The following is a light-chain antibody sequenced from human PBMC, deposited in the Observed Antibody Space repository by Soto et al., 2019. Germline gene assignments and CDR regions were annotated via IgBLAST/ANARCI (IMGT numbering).Light chain of an antibody. V-gene: IGKV1-27*01. CDR2: GAS. Sequence: DIQMTQSPSSLSASVGDXVTITCRASQDINNYSAWYQQKPGTVPKLLIYGASTLHSGVPSRFSSSGSGTDFTLTISRLQPGDVATYYCQTYNSASLNFGGGTKVDIK. CDR3: QTYNSASLN. CDR1: QDINNY. J-gene: IGKJ4*01.